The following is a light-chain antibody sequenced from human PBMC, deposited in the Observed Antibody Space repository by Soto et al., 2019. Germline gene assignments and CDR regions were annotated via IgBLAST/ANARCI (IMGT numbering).Light chain of an antibody. CDR2: GAS. CDR1: QSISSDY. J-gene: IGKJ1*01. Sequence: EIVLTQSPGTLSLSPGERATLSCRASQSISSDYLAWFQQKPGQSPRLLMYGASNRATGIPDRFSGSGSGTDFTLTISRVEPEDFAVYYCQQYGGSPRTFGQGTKVEIK. V-gene: IGKV3-20*01. CDR3: QQYGGSPRT.